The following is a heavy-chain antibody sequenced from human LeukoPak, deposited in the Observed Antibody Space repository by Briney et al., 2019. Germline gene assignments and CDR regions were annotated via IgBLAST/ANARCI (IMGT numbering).Heavy chain of an antibody. J-gene: IGHJ4*02. CDR1: GDSVSSSSYY. CDR2: IYHSGST. V-gene: IGHV4-39*02. Sequence: SETLSLTCSVSGDSVSSSSYYWGWIRPPPGKGLEDIGCIYHSGSTFYNPSLESRVTISVDTSENHFSLKLSSVTAADTAVYYCARLKGYYIDFWGQGTLVTVSS. CDR3: ARLKGYYIDF.